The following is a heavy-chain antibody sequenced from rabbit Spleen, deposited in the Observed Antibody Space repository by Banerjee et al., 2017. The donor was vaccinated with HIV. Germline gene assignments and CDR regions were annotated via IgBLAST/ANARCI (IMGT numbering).Heavy chain of an antibody. CDR1: GFDFSSYY. CDR2: FDPVFGST. Sequence: QLKESGGGLVQPGGSLKVSCIASGFDFSSYYMSWVRQAPGKGLEWIGYFDPVFGSTYYASWVNGQFTISSHNAQNMLYLQLNSLTAADTATYFCARNANGGWDLWGPGTLVTVS. V-gene: IGHV1S7*01. CDR3: ARNANGGWDL. D-gene: IGHD4-1*01. J-gene: IGHJ4*01.